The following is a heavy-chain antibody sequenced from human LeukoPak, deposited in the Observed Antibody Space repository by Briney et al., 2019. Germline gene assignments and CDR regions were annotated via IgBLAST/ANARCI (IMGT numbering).Heavy chain of an antibody. CDR3: TRDIPDGKSSSWYVRGFDY. J-gene: IGHJ4*02. V-gene: IGHV3-49*04. CDR1: GFTFGDYA. CDR2: IRSKAYGGTT. D-gene: IGHD6-13*01. Sequence: GSLRLSCTASGFTFGDYAMSWVRQAPGKGLEWVGFIRSKAYGGTTEYAASVKGRLTISRDDSKSIAYLQMNSLKTEDTAVYYCTRDIPDGKSSSWYVRGFDYWGQGTLVTVSS.